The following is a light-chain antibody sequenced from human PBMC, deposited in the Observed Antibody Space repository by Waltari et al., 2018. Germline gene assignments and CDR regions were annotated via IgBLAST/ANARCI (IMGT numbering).Light chain of an antibody. CDR3: CSYAGGLFWV. V-gene: IGLV2-23*02. CDR2: EVN. CDR1: SRDIVSYNL. J-gene: IGLJ3*02. Sequence: QSVLTQMASVSGSPGQSITISCTVTSRDIVSYNLVSWYQQHPGKANKLMIYEVNRRPAWVSDRFSGSKSGNTASLTISGLQAGDEADYHCCSYAGGLFWVFGGGTKLTVL.